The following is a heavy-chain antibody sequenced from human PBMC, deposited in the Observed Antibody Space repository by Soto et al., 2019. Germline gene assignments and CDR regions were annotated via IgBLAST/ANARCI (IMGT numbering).Heavy chain of an antibody. Sequence: SETLSLTCAVSGGSISSSNWWSWVRQPPGKGLEWIGEIYHSGSTNYNPSLKSRVTISVDKSKNQFSLKLSSVTAADMAVYYCAREIYSSGWYPNWFDPWGQGTLVTVSS. CDR2: IYHSGST. CDR1: GGSISSSNW. CDR3: AREIYSSGWYPNWFDP. V-gene: IGHV4-4*02. D-gene: IGHD6-19*01. J-gene: IGHJ5*02.